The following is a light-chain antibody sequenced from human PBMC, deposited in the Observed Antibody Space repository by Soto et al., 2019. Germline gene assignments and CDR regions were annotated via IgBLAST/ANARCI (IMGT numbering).Light chain of an antibody. CDR1: QSIGEW. CDR2: AAS. CDR3: QQYNSYSYT. Sequence: DIQMTQSPSTLSASVGDRVTITCRASQSIGEWLAWFQQKPGKAPKLLIFAASTLEGGVPPRFSGSGSGTDFTLTISSLQPDDFATYFCQQYNSYSYTFGQGTKLEIK. J-gene: IGKJ2*01. V-gene: IGKV1-5*03.